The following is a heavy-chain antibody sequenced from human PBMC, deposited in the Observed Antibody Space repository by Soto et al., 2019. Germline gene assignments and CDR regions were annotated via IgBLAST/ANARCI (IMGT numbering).Heavy chain of an antibody. CDR3: ARREVQGPIDY. D-gene: IGHD1-26*01. V-gene: IGHV4-28*01. Sequence: SETLSLTCAVSGYSISSSNWWGWIRQPPGKGLEWIGYIYYSGTTYYNPSLKSRVTMSVDTSKNQFSLKLTSVTAVDSAVYYCARREVQGPIDYWGQGTLVTVSS. J-gene: IGHJ4*02. CDR2: IYYSGTT. CDR1: GYSISSSNW.